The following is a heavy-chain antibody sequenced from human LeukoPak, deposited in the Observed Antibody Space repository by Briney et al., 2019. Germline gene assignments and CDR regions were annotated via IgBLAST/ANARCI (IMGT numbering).Heavy chain of an antibody. CDR1: GYSISSGYY. CDR2: IFHSGST. Sequence: SETLSLTCTVSGYSISSGYYWGWIRQPPGKGLEWIGSIFHSGSTYYKPSLKSRVTISVDTSKNQFSLKLSSVTAADTAVYYCARADSSGYYHPINWGQGTLVTVSS. J-gene: IGHJ4*02. CDR3: ARADSSGYYHPIN. V-gene: IGHV4-38-2*02. D-gene: IGHD3-22*01.